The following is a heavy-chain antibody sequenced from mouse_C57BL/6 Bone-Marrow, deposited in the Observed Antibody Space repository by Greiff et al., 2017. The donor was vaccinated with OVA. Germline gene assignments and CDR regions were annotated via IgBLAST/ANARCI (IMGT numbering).Heavy chain of an antibody. CDR3: ARERDSSGYDFDY. V-gene: IGHV1-53*01. J-gene: IGHJ2*01. CDR1: GYTFTSYW. CDR2: INPSNGGT. Sequence: VQLQQPGTDLVKPGASVKLSCKASGYTFTSYWMHWVKQRPGQGLEWIGNINPSNGGTNYNEKFKSKATLTVDKSSSTAYMQLSSLTSEDSAVYYCARERDSSGYDFDYWGQGTTLTVSS. D-gene: IGHD3-2*02.